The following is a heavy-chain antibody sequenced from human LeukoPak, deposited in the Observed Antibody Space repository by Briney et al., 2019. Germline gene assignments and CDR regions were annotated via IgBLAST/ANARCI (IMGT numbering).Heavy chain of an antibody. J-gene: IGHJ4*02. V-gene: IGHV4-34*01. Sequence: ASETLSLTCAVYGGSFSGYYWSWIRQPPGKGLEWIGEINHSGSTNYNPSLKSRVTISVDTSKNQFSLKLSSVTAADTAVYYCASGYDSSGYSAAYWGQGTLVTVSS. CDR2: INHSGST. CDR1: GGSFSGYY. D-gene: IGHD3-22*01. CDR3: ASGYDSSGYSAAY.